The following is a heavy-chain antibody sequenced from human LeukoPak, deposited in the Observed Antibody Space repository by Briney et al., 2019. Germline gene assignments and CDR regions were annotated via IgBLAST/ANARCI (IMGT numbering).Heavy chain of an antibody. CDR1: GYTFTGYY. D-gene: IGHD5-12*01. CDR3: ARGREYSGYDYKDY. J-gene: IGHJ4*02. CDR2: INPNTGGT. Sequence: GAXXKVXXXAXGYTFTGYYMHWVRQAPGQGLEWMGWINPNTGGTNYAQKFRGRVTMTRNTSISTAYMELNRLRSDDTAVHYCARGREYSGYDYKDYWGQGTLVTVSS. V-gene: IGHV1-2*02.